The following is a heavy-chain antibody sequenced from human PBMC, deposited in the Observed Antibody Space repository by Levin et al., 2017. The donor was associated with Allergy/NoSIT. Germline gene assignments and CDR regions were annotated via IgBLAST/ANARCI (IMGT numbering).Heavy chain of an antibody. CDR3: AREARLTLAYSGGDCYSPGGYY. CDR2: IIPIFGTA. CDR1: GCTFSSYA. Sequence: KISCKASGCTFSSYAISWVRQAPGQGLEWMGGIIPIFGTANYAQKFQGRVTITADESTSTPYMELSSLRSEDTAVYYCAREARLTLAYSGGDCYSPGGYYWGQGTLVTVSS. V-gene: IGHV1-69*01. J-gene: IGHJ4*02. D-gene: IGHD2-21*01.